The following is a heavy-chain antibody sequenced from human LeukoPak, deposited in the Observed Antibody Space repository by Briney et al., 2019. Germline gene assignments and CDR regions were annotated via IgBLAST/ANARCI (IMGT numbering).Heavy chain of an antibody. D-gene: IGHD6-13*01. Sequence: ASVKVSCKASGYTFTSYGISWVRQAPGRGLEWMGWISAYNGNTNYAQKLQGRATMTTDTSTSTAYMELRSLRSDDTAVYYCARDSGIAAAGDFDYWGQGTPVTVSS. V-gene: IGHV1-18*01. CDR1: GYTFTSYG. CDR2: ISAYNGNT. CDR3: ARDSGIAAAGDFDY. J-gene: IGHJ4*02.